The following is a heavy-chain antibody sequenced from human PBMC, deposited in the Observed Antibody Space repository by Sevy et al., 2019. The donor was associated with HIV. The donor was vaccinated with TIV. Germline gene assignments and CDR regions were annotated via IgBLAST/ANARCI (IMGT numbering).Heavy chain of an antibody. D-gene: IGHD6-13*01. J-gene: IGHJ4*01. V-gene: IGHV3-30-3*01. Sequence: GGSLRLSCAASGFAFSSHAMHWVRQAPGKGLEWVAVISYEGTETFYAASVEGQFTISRDNSKCMLSLQINSLRPEDTDVYYCERDGGYRIKWYPLYWGHGTMVTVSS. CDR3: ERDGGYRIKWYPLY. CDR2: ISYEGTET. CDR1: GFAFSSHA.